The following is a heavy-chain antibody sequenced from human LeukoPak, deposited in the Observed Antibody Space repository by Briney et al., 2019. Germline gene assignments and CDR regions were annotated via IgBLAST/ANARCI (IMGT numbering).Heavy chain of an antibody. CDR2: ISGSGGST. CDR3: AKALLGYYDSSGYYLNLDY. Sequence: PGGSLRLSCAASGFTFSSYGMHWVRQAPGKGLEWVSAISGSGGSTYYADSVKGRFTISRDNSKNTLYLQMNSLRAEDTAVYYCAKALLGYYDSSGYYLNLDYWGQGTLVTVSS. V-gene: IGHV3-23*01. J-gene: IGHJ4*02. D-gene: IGHD3-22*01. CDR1: GFTFSSYG.